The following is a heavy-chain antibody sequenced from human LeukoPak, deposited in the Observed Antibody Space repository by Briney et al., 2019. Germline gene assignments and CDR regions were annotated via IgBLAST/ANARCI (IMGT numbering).Heavy chain of an antibody. J-gene: IGHJ4*02. CDR3: AKDLSGVAVAGTLDY. CDR1: GYTFTSYG. D-gene: IGHD6-19*01. Sequence: ASVKVCCTASGYTFTSYGISLVRQAPGQGLEWMGWTSAYNGNTNYAQKLQGRVTMTTDTATSTAYMELRSLRSDDTAVYYCAKDLSGVAVAGTLDYWGQGTLVTVSS. V-gene: IGHV1-18*01. CDR2: TSAYNGNT.